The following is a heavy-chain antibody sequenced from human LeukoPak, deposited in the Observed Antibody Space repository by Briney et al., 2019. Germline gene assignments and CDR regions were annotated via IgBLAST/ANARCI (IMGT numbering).Heavy chain of an antibody. Sequence: HGESLKISCKGSGYIFTTYWIGWVRQMPGKGLEWMGIIDPSDSETRYSPSFQGQVTISADKSISVAYLQWSSLKTSDTAIYYCARRVVGATSRTFDIWGHGTMVTVSS. D-gene: IGHD1-26*01. CDR3: ARRVVGATSRTFDI. J-gene: IGHJ3*02. CDR1: GYIFTTYW. V-gene: IGHV5-51*01. CDR2: IDPSDSET.